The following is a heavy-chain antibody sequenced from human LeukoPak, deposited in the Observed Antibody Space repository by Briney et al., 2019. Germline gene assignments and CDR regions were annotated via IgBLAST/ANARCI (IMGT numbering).Heavy chain of an antibody. CDR2: IFYDGSNK. V-gene: IGHV3-33*01. CDR3: ARDQALYFSYGDF. J-gene: IGHJ4*02. Sequence: PGGSLRLSCAASGFTFSNYGMHWVRQAPGKGLEWLAAIFYDGSNKYYADTVKGRFTISRDNSKNMLYLQVNSLTAEDTAVYYCARDQALYFSYGDFWGQGTLVAVSS. CDR1: GFTFSNYG. D-gene: IGHD2/OR15-2a*01.